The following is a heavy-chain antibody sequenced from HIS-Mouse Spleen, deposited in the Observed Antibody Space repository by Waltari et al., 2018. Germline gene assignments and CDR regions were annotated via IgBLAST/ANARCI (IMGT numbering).Heavy chain of an antibody. Sequence: GSLRLSCAASGFTFSSYWMSWVRQAPGKGLEWVANIKQDGSEKYYVDSVKGRFTISRDNAKNSLYLQMNSLRAEDTAVYYCARDQVGYSSSEYFQHWGQGTLVTVSS. D-gene: IGHD6-6*01. J-gene: IGHJ1*01. CDR2: IKQDGSEK. CDR3: ARDQVGYSSSEYFQH. CDR1: GFTFSSYW. V-gene: IGHV3-7*01.